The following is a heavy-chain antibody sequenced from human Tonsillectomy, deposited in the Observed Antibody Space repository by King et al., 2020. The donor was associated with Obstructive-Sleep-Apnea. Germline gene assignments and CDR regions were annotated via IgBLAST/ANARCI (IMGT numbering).Heavy chain of an antibody. J-gene: IGHJ4*02. Sequence: VQLVESGGGVVQPGRSLRLSCAASGFTFSTYGMHWVRQAPGKGLEGVAALSDDGLNEYYADSVKGRLTISRDNSKNTLYLQMSSLRTDDTAVYYCAKSGGFYVDIVATTYYFDYWGQGTLVTVSS. V-gene: IGHV3-30*18. CDR2: LSDDGLNE. D-gene: IGHD5-12*01. CDR3: AKSGGFYVDIVATTYYFDY. CDR1: GFTFSTYG.